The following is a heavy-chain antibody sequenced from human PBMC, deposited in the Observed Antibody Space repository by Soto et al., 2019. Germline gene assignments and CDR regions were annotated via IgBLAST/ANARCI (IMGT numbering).Heavy chain of an antibody. D-gene: IGHD3-10*01. CDR3: ATVADYYGSGSYSRMPHYYYYGMDV. V-gene: IGHV1-69*13. J-gene: IGHJ6*02. CDR1: GGAFSSYA. CDR2: IIPIFGTA. Sequence: GASVKVSCKASGGAFSSYAISWVRQAPGQGLEWMGGIIPIFGTANYAQKFQGRVTITADESTSTAYMELSSLRSEDTAVYYCATVADYYGSGSYSRMPHYYYYGMDVWGQGTTVTVSS.